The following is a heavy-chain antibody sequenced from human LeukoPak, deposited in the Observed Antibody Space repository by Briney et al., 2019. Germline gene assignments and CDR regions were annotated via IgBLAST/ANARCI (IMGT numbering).Heavy chain of an antibody. D-gene: IGHD6-13*01. Sequence: SQTLSLTCAISGDSVSSNSAAWNWIRQSPSRGLEWLGRTYYRSKWYNDYAVSVISRITINPDTSKNQFSLQLNSVTPEDTAVYYCARDAGIAAAGTGRGWFDPWGQGTLVTVSS. CDR2: TYYRSKWYN. V-gene: IGHV6-1*01. CDR3: ARDAGIAAAGTGRGWFDP. CDR1: GDSVSSNSAA. J-gene: IGHJ5*02.